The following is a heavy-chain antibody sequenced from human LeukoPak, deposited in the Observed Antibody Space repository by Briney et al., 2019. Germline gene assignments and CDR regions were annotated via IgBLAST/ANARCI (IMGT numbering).Heavy chain of an antibody. Sequence: GGSLRLSCAASGFTFSSFAMSWVRQAPGKGLEWVSTISGSGDSTYYADSVKGRFTISRDNSKNTLHLQMNSLRSEDTAVYYCAKGGAGYCSSTSCLYYFDYWGQGTLVTVSS. D-gene: IGHD2-2*01. CDR1: GFTFSSFA. V-gene: IGHV3-23*01. CDR3: AKGGAGYCSSTSCLYYFDY. CDR2: ISGSGDST. J-gene: IGHJ4*02.